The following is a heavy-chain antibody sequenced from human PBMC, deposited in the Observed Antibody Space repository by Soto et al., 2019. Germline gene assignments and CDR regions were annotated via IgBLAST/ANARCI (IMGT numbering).Heavy chain of an antibody. V-gene: IGHV3-30*18. CDR2: ISYDGSNK. Sequence: GGSLRLSCAASGFTFSSYGMHWVRQAPGKGLEWVAVISYDGSNKYYADSVKGRFTISRGNSKNTLYLQMNSLRAEDTAVYYCAKDRRGATKYYYYYYGMDVWGQGTTVTVSS. J-gene: IGHJ6*02. CDR1: GFTFSSYG. CDR3: AKDRRGATKYYYYYYGMDV. D-gene: IGHD1-26*01.